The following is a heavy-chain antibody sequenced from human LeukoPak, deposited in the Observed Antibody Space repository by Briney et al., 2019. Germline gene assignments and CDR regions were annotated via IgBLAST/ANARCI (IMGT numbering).Heavy chain of an antibody. D-gene: IGHD3-16*01. Sequence: GGSLRLSCTGSGFTFSSYWMHWVRQAPGKGLVWVSRIDPYDTGISYADSVKGRFTISRDNAKNTLYLQMNSLSGDDTAVYYCARGGLEPVDYWGQGTLVTVSS. CDR2: IDPYDTGI. CDR3: ARGGLEPVDY. J-gene: IGHJ4*02. CDR1: GFTFSSYW. V-gene: IGHV3-74*01.